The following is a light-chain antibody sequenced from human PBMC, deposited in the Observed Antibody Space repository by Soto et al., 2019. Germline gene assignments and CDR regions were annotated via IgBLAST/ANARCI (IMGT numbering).Light chain of an antibody. J-gene: IGKJ1*01. CDR1: QSVSSSY. Sequence: EIVLTQSPGTLSLSPGERATLSCRARQSVSSSYLAWYQKPGQDPRLLISGASSRATGIPDRFSGSGSGTDFTLTISRLEPEDFAVYYCKQYGSSWTFGQGTKVDIK. CDR3: KQYGSSWT. CDR2: GAS. V-gene: IGKV3-20*01.